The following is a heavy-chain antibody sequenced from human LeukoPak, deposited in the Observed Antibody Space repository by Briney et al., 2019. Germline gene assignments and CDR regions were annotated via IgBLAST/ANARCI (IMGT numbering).Heavy chain of an antibody. CDR1: GGSFSGYY. CDR2: INHGGST. Sequence: NASGTLSLTCAASGGSFSGYYWSWIRQPPGKGLEWIGGINHGGSTTYIPSLKSRVTISVDTSKNQFSLKLSSVTAADTAVYYCARIGTTGTVYYYYGMDVWGQGTTVTVSS. D-gene: IGHD1-1*01. V-gene: IGHV4-34*01. J-gene: IGHJ6*02. CDR3: ARIGTTGTVYYYYGMDV.